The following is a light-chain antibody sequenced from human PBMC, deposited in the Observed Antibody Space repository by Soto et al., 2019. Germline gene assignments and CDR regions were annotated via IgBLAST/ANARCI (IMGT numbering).Light chain of an antibody. J-gene: IGKJ5*01. Sequence: EILLMQSPGTLSLSPGERATLPCRASQSVRSNYLAWYQQKPGQAPRLLIYGASSRATGIPDRFSGSGSGTDFTLTISRLEPEDFAVYYCQQYGSSQITFGQGTRMEIK. CDR3: QQYGSSQIT. V-gene: IGKV3-20*01. CDR2: GAS. CDR1: QSVRSNY.